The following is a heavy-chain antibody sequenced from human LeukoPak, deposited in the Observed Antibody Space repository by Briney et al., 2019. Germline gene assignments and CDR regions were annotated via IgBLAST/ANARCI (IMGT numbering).Heavy chain of an antibody. Sequence: GESLKISCKGSGYSFTSYWIAWVRQMPGKGLEYMGIIYPGDSDTRYSPSFEGQVTMSADKSISTAYLQWSSLRASDTAVYFCARRYSSSWYHFDYWGQGTLVTVSS. CDR1: GYSFTSYW. J-gene: IGHJ4*02. CDR3: ARRYSSSWYHFDY. CDR2: IYPGDSDT. V-gene: IGHV5-51*01. D-gene: IGHD6-13*01.